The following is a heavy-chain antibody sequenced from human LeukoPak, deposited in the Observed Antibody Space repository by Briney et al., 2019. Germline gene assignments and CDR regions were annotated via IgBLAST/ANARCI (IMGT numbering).Heavy chain of an antibody. CDR3: ARDPADDLHRIIDS. Sequence: AASVKVSCKVSGYTFTGYYMHWVRQAPGQGLEWMGWINPNRGGTNYAQEFQGRVTMTRDTSISTAYMELSRMRSPDTPLYYCARDPADDLHRIIDSWGQGTLVTVSS. D-gene: IGHD3-16*01. V-gene: IGHV1-2*02. CDR1: GYTFTGYY. CDR2: INPNRGGT. J-gene: IGHJ4*02.